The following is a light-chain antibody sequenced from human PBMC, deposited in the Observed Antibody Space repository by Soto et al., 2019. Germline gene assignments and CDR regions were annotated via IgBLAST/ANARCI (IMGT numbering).Light chain of an antibody. CDR3: ASYAGSINWV. J-gene: IGLJ3*02. Sequence: QSALTQRPSASGSPGQSVTISCTGTSSDVGGYNYVSWYQQHPGKAPKLMVFEVSKRPSGVPDRFSGSKSGNTASLTVSGLQAEDEADYYCASYAGSINWVFGGGTQLTVL. V-gene: IGLV2-8*01. CDR2: EVS. CDR1: SSDVGGYNY.